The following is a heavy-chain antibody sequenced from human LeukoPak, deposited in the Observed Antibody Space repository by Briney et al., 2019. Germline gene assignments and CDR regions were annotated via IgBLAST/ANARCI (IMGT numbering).Heavy chain of an antibody. Sequence: GGSLRLSCAASGFTFSIYSMNWVRQAPGKGLEWLSSITSSSNYIYYADSVKGRFTISRDNVQNSLYLQMNSLRAEDTAMYCRARDRGYFDNWGQGTLVTVSS. J-gene: IGHJ4*02. CDR2: ITSSSNYI. CDR3: ARDRGYFDN. CDR1: GFTFSIYS. V-gene: IGHV3-21*01.